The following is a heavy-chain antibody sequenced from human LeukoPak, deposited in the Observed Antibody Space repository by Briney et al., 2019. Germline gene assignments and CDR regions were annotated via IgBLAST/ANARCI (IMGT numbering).Heavy chain of an antibody. D-gene: IGHD4-17*01. V-gene: IGHV3-21*01. J-gene: IGHJ4*02. CDR1: GFTFSAFN. CDR2: ITTSSSHI. Sequence: GGSLRLSCAASGFTFSAFNMNWVRRTLGKGLEWVSSITTSSSHIFYADTVRGRFTISRDNADNSLYLQMSSLRDEDTAVYYCAKPRTPMTSFFDYWGQGTLVTVSS. CDR3: AKPRTPMTSFFDY.